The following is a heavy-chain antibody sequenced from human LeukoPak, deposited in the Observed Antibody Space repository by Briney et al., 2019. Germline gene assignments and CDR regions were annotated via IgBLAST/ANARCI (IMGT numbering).Heavy chain of an antibody. J-gene: IGHJ4*02. CDR1: GYTFTGHY. V-gene: IGHV1-2*02. CDR2: INPKNAGT. CDR3: ARVTYYYDSSGYALSY. D-gene: IGHD3-22*01. Sequence: ASVKVSCKASGYTFTGHYMHWVRQAPGQGLEWMGWINPKNAGTNFAQRFQGRVTMTRDTSISTAYMELSRLRSDDTAVYYCARVTYYYDSSGYALSYWGQGTLVTVSS.